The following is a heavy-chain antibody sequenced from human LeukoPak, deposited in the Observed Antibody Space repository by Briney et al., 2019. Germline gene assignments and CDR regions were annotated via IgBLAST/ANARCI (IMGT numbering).Heavy chain of an antibody. CDR2: INQSGST. V-gene: IGHV4-34*01. CDR3: ATLGGLYYESHGYPDFDH. J-gene: IGHJ4*02. D-gene: IGHD3-22*01. Sequence: NASGTLSLTCSVSGGSLSPYYWSWIRQPPGGGLEWLGEINQSGSTNYNPSLKSRVTISVEKFKNQFSLEVTSVTAADTAIYYCATLGGLYYESHGYPDFDHWGQGTLVTVPS. CDR1: GGSLSPYY.